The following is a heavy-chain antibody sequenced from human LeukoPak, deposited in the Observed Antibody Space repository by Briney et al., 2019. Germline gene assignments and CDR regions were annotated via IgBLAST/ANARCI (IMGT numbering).Heavy chain of an antibody. J-gene: IGHJ6*03. D-gene: IGHD5-12*01. CDR2: ISSSSSYI. CDR1: GFTFSSYS. CDR3: ARRDSGYSYYYYYYYMDV. Sequence: GGSLRLSCAASGFTFSSYSMNWVRQAPGKGLEWVSSISSSSSYIFYADSVTRRFTISRDNAKNSLYLQMNSLRAEDTAVYYCARRDSGYSYYYYYYYMDVWGKGTTVTISS. V-gene: IGHV3-21*01.